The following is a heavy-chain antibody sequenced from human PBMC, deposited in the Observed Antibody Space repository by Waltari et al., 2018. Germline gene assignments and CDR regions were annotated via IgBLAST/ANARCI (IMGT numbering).Heavy chain of an antibody. CDR3: AKDGGDGYNTRGFDY. CDR1: GFTLDDYA. J-gene: IGHJ4*02. D-gene: IGHD3-16*01. CDR2: INWKSGNI. V-gene: IGHV3-9*01. Sequence: EVQLVESGGGLVQPGRSLRLSCADSGFTLDDYARHWVRQAPGKGLEWVSGINWKSGNIAYADSVKGRFTISRDNAKNSLYLQMNSLRAEDTALYYCAKDGGDGYNTRGFDYWGQGTLVTVSS.